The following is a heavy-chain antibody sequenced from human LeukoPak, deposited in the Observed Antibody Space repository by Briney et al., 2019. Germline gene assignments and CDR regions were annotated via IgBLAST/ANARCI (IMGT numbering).Heavy chain of an antibody. D-gene: IGHD1-7*01. CDR2: ISAYNGQT. CDR3: AGVAGFYWNSDSFDY. CDR1: GYTFTTSG. V-gene: IGHV1-18*01. J-gene: IGHJ4*02. Sequence: ASVKVSCKASGYTFTTSGISWVRQAPGQGLEWMGWISAYNGQTNYAQKVQGRVTMTTDTSTKTAYMELRSLGSDDTAVYYCAGVAGFYWNSDSFDYWGQGTQLTVSS.